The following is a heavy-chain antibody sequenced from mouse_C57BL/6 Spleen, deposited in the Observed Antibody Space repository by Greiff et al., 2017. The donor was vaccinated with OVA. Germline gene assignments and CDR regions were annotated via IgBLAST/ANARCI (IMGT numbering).Heavy chain of an antibody. Sequence: QVQLQQPGAELVKPGASVKLSCKASGYTFTSYWMQWVKQRPGQGFEWIGEIDPSDSYTNYNQKFKGKATLTVDTSSSTAYMQLSSLTSEDSAVYYCARKELYAMDYWGQGTSVTVSS. V-gene: IGHV1-50*01. J-gene: IGHJ4*01. CDR1: GYTFTSYW. CDR2: IDPSDSYT. CDR3: ARKELYAMDY.